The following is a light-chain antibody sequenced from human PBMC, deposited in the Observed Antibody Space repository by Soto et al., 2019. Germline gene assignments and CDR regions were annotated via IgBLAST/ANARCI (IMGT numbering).Light chain of an antibody. J-gene: IGKJ3*01. CDR2: GAS. Sequence: EIVLTQSPDTLSLSPGARATLSCRASQSVSSDYLVWYQQKPGLPPRLLIYGASRRATGIPDRFSGSGSGTDFILSISRLEPADFAVYYCQQYDNTPPSVTFGPGTKVDIK. CDR3: QQYDNTPPSVT. V-gene: IGKV3-20*01. CDR1: QSVSSDY.